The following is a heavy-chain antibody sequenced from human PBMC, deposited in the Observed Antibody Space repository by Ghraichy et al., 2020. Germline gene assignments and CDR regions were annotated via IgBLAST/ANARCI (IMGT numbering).Heavy chain of an antibody. Sequence: GGSLRLSCSASGFTFSSYAMHWVRQAPGKGLEYVSAISSNGGSTYYADSVKGRFTISRDNSKNTLYLQMSSLRAEDTAVYYCVKEGPSGWSDYWGQGTLVTVSS. D-gene: IGHD2-15*01. CDR2: ISSNGGST. J-gene: IGHJ4*02. CDR3: VKEGPSGWSDY. V-gene: IGHV3-64D*06. CDR1: GFTFSSYA.